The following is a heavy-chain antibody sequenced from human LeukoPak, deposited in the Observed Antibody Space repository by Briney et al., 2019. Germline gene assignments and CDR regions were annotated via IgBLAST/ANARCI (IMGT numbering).Heavy chain of an antibody. CDR1: GGSISSYY. CDR2: IYYSGST. CDR3: ASGGLNRVLDY. V-gene: IGHV4-59*01. D-gene: IGHD1-14*01. J-gene: IGHJ4*02. Sequence: SETLSLTCTVSGGSISSYYWSWIRQPPGKGLEWLGYIYYSGSTNYNPSLKSRVTISVDTSKHQFSLKLSSVTAADTAGYYCASGGLNRVLDYWGQGTLVTVSS.